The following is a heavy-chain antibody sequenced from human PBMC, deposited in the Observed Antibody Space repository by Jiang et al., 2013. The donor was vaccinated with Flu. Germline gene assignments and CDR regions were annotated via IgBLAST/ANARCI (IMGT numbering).Heavy chain of an antibody. Sequence: GRTYYRSKWYNDYAVSVKSRITINPDTSKNQFSLQLNSVTPEDTAVYYCAREGITGTPIDAFDIWGQGTMVTVSS. CDR3: AREGITGTPIDAFDI. CDR2: TYYRSKWYN. V-gene: IGHV6-1*01. D-gene: IGHD1-20*01. J-gene: IGHJ3*02.